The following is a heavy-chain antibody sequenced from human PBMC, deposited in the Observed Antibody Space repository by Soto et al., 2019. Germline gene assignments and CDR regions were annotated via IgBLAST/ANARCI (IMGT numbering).Heavy chain of an antibody. CDR3: AKGGSGKGDY. J-gene: IGHJ4*02. V-gene: IGHV3-74*01. CDR2: INSDGRST. D-gene: IGHD1-1*01. Sequence: GGSLRLSCAASGFTFSSYWMHWVRQGPGKGLVWVSRINSDGRSTNYADSVKGRFTISRDNAKNTLYLQMNSLRAEDTAVYYCAKGGSGKGDYWGQGTLVTVSS. CDR1: GFTFSSYW.